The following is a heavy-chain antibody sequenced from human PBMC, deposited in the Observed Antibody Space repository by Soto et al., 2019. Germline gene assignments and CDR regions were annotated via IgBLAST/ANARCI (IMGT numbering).Heavy chain of an antibody. Sequence: GESLKISCKGSGHIFSNYWIGWVRQMPGKGLEWMGIIYPGDSDTRYSPSFQGQVTITVDKSINTAYLQWSRLKASDTAIYYCARYAYSSGWSHPIDYWGQGTLVTVSS. CDR1: GHIFSNYW. J-gene: IGHJ4*02. V-gene: IGHV5-51*01. CDR3: ARYAYSSGWSHPIDY. D-gene: IGHD6-19*01. CDR2: IYPGDSDT.